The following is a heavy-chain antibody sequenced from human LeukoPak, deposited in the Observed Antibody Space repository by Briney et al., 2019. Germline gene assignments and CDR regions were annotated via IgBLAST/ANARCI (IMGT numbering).Heavy chain of an antibody. D-gene: IGHD3-3*01. J-gene: IGHJ4*02. Sequence: KLSCKASGGTFSTYAISWVRQSPGQGLEWMGRINPILGIANYAQKFKGRVTITADKSTSTAYMELSSLRSEDTAVYYCAREKDAFCSDWGQGTLVTVS. CDR3: AREKDAFCSD. CDR2: INPILGIA. V-gene: IGHV1-69*04. CDR1: GGTFSTYA.